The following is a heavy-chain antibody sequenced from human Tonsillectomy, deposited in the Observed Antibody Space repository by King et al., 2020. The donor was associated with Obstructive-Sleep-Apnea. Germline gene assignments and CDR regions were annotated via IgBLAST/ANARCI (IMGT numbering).Heavy chain of an antibody. Sequence: VQLVESGGGLVQPGRSLRLSCAASGFTFDDYAMHWVRQAPGKGLEWVSGISWNSGSIGYADSVKGRFTISRDNAKNSLYLQMNSLRAEDTALYYCAKSYYDILTGYPDYWGQGTLVTVSS. J-gene: IGHJ4*02. D-gene: IGHD3-9*01. CDR1: GFTFDDYA. CDR2: ISWNSGSI. CDR3: AKSYYDILTGYPDY. V-gene: IGHV3-9*01.